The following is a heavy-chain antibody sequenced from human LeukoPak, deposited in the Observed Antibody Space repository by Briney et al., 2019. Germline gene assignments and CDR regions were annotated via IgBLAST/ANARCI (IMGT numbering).Heavy chain of an antibody. V-gene: IGHV3-23*01. CDR1: GFTFSSYA. D-gene: IGHD3-22*01. J-gene: IGHJ4*02. Sequence: GGSLRLSCAASGFTFSSYAMSWVRQAPGKGPEWVSAISGSGGSTYYADSVKGRFTISRDNSKNTLYLQMNSLRAEDTAVFYCAKEAYYYATSGYYSGIDYWGQGTLVTVSS. CDR3: AKEAYYYATSGYYSGIDY. CDR2: ISGSGGST.